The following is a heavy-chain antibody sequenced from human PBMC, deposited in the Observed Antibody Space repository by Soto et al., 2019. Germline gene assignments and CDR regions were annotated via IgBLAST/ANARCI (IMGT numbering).Heavy chain of an antibody. CDR3: ADGGEWSFNFVY. Sequence: GGSLRLSCAASGFTFSSYAMSWVRQAPGKGLEWVSGISVSGANKYYADAVKGRFTISRDNSKNTLYLQMNNLRAEDTAVYYCADGGEWSFNFVYWGQGTQVTVSS. CDR1: GFTFSSYA. CDR2: ISVSGANK. D-gene: IGHD3-3*01. J-gene: IGHJ4*02. V-gene: IGHV3-23*01.